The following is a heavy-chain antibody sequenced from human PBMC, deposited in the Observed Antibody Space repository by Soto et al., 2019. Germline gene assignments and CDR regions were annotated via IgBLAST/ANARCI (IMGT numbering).Heavy chain of an antibody. D-gene: IGHD2-15*01. V-gene: IGHV3-9*01. CDR1: GFTFDDYA. Sequence: GGSLRLSCAASGFTFDDYAMHWVRQAPGKGLEWVSGISWNSGSIGYADSVKGRFTISRDNAKNSLYLQMNSLRAEDTALYYCAKDWGRYCSGGSCYGFDYWGQGTLVTVSS. J-gene: IGHJ4*02. CDR3: AKDWGRYCSGGSCYGFDY. CDR2: ISWNSGSI.